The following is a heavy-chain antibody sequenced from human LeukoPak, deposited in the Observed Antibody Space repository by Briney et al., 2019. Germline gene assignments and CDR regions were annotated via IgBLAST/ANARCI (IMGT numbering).Heavy chain of an antibody. CDR1: GFTFSSYS. CDR3: ATPGNDYGDLSRPFDY. V-gene: IGHV3-53*01. CDR2: IYSGGST. D-gene: IGHD4-17*01. Sequence: AGGSLRLSCTASGFTFSSYSMNWVRQAPGKGLEWVSVIYSGGSTYYADSVKGRFTISRDNSKNTLYLQMNSLRAEDTAVYYCATPGNDYGDLSRPFDYWGQGTLVTVSS. J-gene: IGHJ4*02.